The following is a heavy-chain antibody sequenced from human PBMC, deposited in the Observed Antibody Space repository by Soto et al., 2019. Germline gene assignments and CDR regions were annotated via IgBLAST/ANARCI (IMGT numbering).Heavy chain of an antibody. CDR1: GGSISSGNYY. CDR2: IYYSGST. V-gene: IGHV4-30-4*01. D-gene: IGHD4-17*01. CDR3: ARDNRGTVRSFDY. J-gene: IGHJ4*02. Sequence: SETLSLTCTVPGGSISSGNYYWSWIPQPPGKGLEWIGYIYYSGSTYYNPSLKSRVTISVDTYKNQFSLKLSSVTAAETAVYYCARDNRGTVRSFDYWGQGTLVTVSS.